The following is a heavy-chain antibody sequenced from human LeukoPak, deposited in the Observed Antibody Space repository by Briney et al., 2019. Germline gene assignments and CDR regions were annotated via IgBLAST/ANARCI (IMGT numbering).Heavy chain of an antibody. CDR2: IYTSGST. V-gene: IGHV4-4*07. D-gene: IGHD3-3*01. Sequence: SETLSLTCTVFGGSISSYYWNWIRQSAGKGLEWIGRIYTSGSTNYNPSLKSRVTMSVDTSKNQFSLKVSSVTAADTAVYYCARDDFWSGYRAFDIWGQGTRVTVSS. CDR1: GGSISSYY. J-gene: IGHJ3*02. CDR3: ARDDFWSGYRAFDI.